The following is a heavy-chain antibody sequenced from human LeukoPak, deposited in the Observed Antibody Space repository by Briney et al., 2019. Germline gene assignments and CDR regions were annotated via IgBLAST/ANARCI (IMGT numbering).Heavy chain of an antibody. Sequence: TGGSLRLSCAASGFTFTNYDMHWGRQVTGKGLEWVSAIRIAGDTYYPGSVRGRFTISRENAKNSLYLQMNSLRDGDTAVYYCVRGGSGWYYFDYWGQGTLVTVSS. CDR3: VRGGSGWYYFDY. D-gene: IGHD6-19*01. CDR1: GFTFTNYD. CDR2: IRIAGDT. J-gene: IGHJ4*02. V-gene: IGHV3-13*04.